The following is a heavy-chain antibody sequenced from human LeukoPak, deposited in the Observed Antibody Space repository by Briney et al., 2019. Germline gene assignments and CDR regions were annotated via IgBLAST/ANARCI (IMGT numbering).Heavy chain of an antibody. D-gene: IGHD4-23*01. Sequence: GASVKVSCKASGYSFTSYDINWVRQATGQGLEWMGWMNPNSGNTGYAQKFQGRVTITRNTSISTAYMEVSSLRFEDTAVYYCARGFDYGGNFDYWGQGTLVTVSS. CDR2: MNPNSGNT. CDR1: GYSFTSYD. V-gene: IGHV1-8*03. J-gene: IGHJ4*02. CDR3: ARGFDYGGNFDY.